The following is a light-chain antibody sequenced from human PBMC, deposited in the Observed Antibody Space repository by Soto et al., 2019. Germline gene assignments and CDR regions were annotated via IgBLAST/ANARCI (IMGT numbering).Light chain of an antibody. V-gene: IGKV3-11*01. Sequence: EIVLTQSPATLSLSPGERATLSCRASQSVSSYLAWYQQKPGQAPRLLIYDASNRATGIPARFSGSGSGTDFTLTISSLEPEDFVVYYCQQRSNWPPEGTFGQGTRLEIK. CDR1: QSVSSY. CDR3: QQRSNWPPEGT. J-gene: IGKJ5*01. CDR2: DAS.